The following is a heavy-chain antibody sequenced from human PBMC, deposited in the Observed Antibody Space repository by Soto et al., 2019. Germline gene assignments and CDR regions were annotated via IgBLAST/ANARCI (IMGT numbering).Heavy chain of an antibody. J-gene: IGHJ4*02. Sequence: PGGSLRLSCAASGFTFSSYGMHWVRQAPGKGLEWVAVISYDGSNKYYADSVKGRFTISRDNSKNTLYLQMNSLRAEDTAVYYCAKDRADYGSGADTFYFDSWGQGALVTVSS. D-gene: IGHD3-10*01. CDR3: AKDRADYGSGADTFYFDS. CDR2: ISYDGSNK. V-gene: IGHV3-30*18. CDR1: GFTFSSYG.